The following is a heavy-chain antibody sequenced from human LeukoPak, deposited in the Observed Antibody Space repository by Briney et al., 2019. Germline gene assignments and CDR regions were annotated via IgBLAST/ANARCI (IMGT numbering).Heavy chain of an antibody. CDR1: GFIFSKYW. CDR2: INQDGSKE. CDR3: VRDGGVSGYDLLDY. V-gene: IGHV3-7*01. Sequence: GGSLRLSCAGSGFIFSKYWMTWVRQAPGKGLEWVAHINQDGSKEYYMDSVKARFTISRDNAKNSLSLQMNSLRAEDTAVYYCVRDGGVSGYDLLDYWGQGTLVTVSS. D-gene: IGHD5-12*01. J-gene: IGHJ4*02.